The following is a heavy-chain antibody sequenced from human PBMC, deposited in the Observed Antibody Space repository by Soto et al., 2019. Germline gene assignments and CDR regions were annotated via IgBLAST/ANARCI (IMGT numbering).Heavy chain of an antibody. Sequence: QVQLVESGGGVVQPGRSLRLSCAASGFTFSSYGMHWVRQAPGKGLEWVAVIWYDGSNKYYADSVKGRFTISRDNSNNTLDLRMNRLRAGDTSVYYCAREEPWVTYSSGAEFDYKRQGTLVTVSS. J-gene: IGHJ4*02. CDR2: IWYDGSNK. V-gene: IGHV3-33*01. D-gene: IGHD6-6*01. CDR3: AREEPWVTYSSGAEFDY. CDR1: GFTFSSYG.